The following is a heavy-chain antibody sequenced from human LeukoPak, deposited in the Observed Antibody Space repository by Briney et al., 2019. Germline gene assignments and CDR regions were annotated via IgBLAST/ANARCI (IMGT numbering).Heavy chain of an antibody. V-gene: IGHV3-23*01. CDR3: AKEPASGSCFDY. CDR1: GFTFRNYA. D-gene: IGHD3-10*01. Sequence: GGSLRLSCAAAGFTFRNYAMSWVRQAPGKGLEWVSAISGSGGSTYYADSVKGRFTISRDNSKNTLYLQMNSLRAEDTALYYCAKEPASGSCFDYWGQGTLVTVSS. J-gene: IGHJ4*02. CDR2: ISGSGGST.